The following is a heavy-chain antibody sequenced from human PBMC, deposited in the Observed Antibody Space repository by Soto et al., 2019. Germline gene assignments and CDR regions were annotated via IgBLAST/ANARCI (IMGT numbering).Heavy chain of an antibody. CDR2: IIPIFGTA. Sequence: QVQLVQSGAEVKKPGSSVKVSCKASGGTFSSYAISWVRQAPGQGLEWMGGIIPIFGTANYAQKVQGRVPITADEYPSTAEMELGRLRSEGTAVYYCAREEGSYGTYDYWGQGTLVTVSS. V-gene: IGHV1-69*01. J-gene: IGHJ4*02. CDR3: AREEGSYGTYDY. CDR1: GGTFSSYA. D-gene: IGHD5-18*01.